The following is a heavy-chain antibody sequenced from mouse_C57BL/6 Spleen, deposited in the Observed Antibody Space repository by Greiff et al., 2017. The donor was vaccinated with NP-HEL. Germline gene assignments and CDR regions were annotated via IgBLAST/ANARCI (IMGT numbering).Heavy chain of an antibody. J-gene: IGHJ4*01. D-gene: IGHD1-1*01. Sequence: EVKVEESGGGLVKPGGPLKLSCAASGFTFSSYAMSSVCQTPEKRLEWVATISDGGSYILYPDNVKGRFTISREKAKNNLYLHMSHLNYEDTAMYYSGSDGTVVDAMDYWGQGTSVTVSS. CDR2: ISDGGSYI. CDR3: GSDGTVVDAMDY. V-gene: IGHV5-4*03. CDR1: GFTFSSYA.